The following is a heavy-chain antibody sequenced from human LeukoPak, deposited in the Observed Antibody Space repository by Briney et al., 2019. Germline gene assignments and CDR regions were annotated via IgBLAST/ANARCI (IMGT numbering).Heavy chain of an antibody. CDR3: ARGPTLVRGVIMPDSVGGMDV. CDR2: MNPNSGNT. D-gene: IGHD3-10*01. J-gene: IGHJ6*02. V-gene: IGHV1-8*01. Sequence: GASVKVSCKASGFTFTSYDINWVRQAPGQGLEWMGWMNPNSGNTRYAQKVQGRITMIRDTSISTAYMELSSLRSEDTAVYYCARGPTLVRGVIMPDSVGGMDVWGQGTTVTVSS. CDR1: GFTFTSYD.